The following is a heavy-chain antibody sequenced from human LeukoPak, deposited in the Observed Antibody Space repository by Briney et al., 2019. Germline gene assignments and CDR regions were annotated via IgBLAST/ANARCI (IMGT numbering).Heavy chain of an antibody. CDR1: GYTFTGYY. J-gene: IGHJ6*03. Sequence: ASVKVSCKASGYTFTGYYMHWVRQAPGQGLEWMGWINPNSGGTNYAQKFQGRVTMTRDTSISTAYMEVRGLKFDDTAVYYCVKDRGFYHYLDVWGTGTPVTISS. V-gene: IGHV1-2*02. CDR2: INPNSGGT. CDR3: VKDRGFYHYLDV.